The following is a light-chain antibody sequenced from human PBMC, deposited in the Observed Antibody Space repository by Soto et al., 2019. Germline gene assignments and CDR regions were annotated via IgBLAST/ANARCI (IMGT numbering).Light chain of an antibody. CDR1: TGAVTSGHY. CDR3: LLYYGDSWV. V-gene: IGLV7-43*01. Sequence: QAVVTQEPSLTVSPGGTVTLTCASSTGAVTSGHYPNWFQQKPGQAPRALIHNTNNKHSWTPARFSGSLLGGKAALTLSGVQPEDEAEYYCLLYYGDSWVFGGGTKVTVL. J-gene: IGLJ3*02. CDR2: NTN.